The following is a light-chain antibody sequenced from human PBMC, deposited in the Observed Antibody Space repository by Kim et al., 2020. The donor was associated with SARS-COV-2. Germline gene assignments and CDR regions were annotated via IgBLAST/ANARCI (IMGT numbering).Light chain of an antibody. CDR2: LGS. CDR1: QSLLYSNGYNY. V-gene: IGKV2-28*01. Sequence: EPASKPVRSSQSLLYSNGYNYLDWYRQKPGQSPPLLIYLGSNRAAGVPDRFSGSGSGTDFTLKVSRVEAEDVGVYYCMQALQIPQTFGQGTKLEI. CDR3: MQALQIPQT. J-gene: IGKJ2*01.